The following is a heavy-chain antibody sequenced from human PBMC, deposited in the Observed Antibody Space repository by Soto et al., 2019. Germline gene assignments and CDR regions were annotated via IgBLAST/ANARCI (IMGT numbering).Heavy chain of an antibody. J-gene: IGHJ3*02. CDR1: GYTFTSYG. Sequence: QVQLVQSGAEVKKPGASVKVSCKASGYTFTSYGISWVRQAPGQGLEWMGWISAYNGNTNYAQKLQGRVTMTTDTSASTAYIELTGLRSGGTAVYYCSSAEYCSGYQGHDAFDIWGQGTMVTVSS. CDR2: ISAYNGNT. D-gene: IGHD2-15*01. V-gene: IGHV1-18*01. CDR3: SSAEYCSGYQGHDAFDI.